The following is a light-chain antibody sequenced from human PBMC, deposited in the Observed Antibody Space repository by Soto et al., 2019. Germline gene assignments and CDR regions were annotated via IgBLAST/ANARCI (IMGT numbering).Light chain of an antibody. CDR1: SSNIGAGYD. CDR2: GNS. Sequence: QSVLTQPPSVSGAPGQRVTISCTGSSSNIGAGYDVHWYQQLPGTAPKLLIYGNSNRPSGVPDRFSGSKSGTSASLAITGLRAEDEADYHCQSYDRSRGGHVLFGGGTKRPVL. CDR3: QSYDRSRGGHVL. V-gene: IGLV1-40*01. J-gene: IGLJ2*01.